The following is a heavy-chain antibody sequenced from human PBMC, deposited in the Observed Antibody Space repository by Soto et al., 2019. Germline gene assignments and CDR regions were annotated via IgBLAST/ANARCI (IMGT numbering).Heavy chain of an antibody. D-gene: IGHD6-19*01. CDR1: GYTFTSYA. J-gene: IGHJ3*02. CDR3: ARDSSGWSNAFDI. CDR2: INPNSGGT. Sequence: ASVKVSCKASGYTFTSYAMHWVRQAPGQRLEWMGWINPNSGGTKYAQKFQGWVTMTRDTSISTAYMELSRLRSDDTAVYYCARDSSGWSNAFDIWGKGTTDTVSS. V-gene: IGHV1-2*04.